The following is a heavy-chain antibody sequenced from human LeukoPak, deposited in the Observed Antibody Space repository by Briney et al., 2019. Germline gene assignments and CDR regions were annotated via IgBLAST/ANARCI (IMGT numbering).Heavy chain of an antibody. Sequence: ASVKVSCRAAGYTFTSYGISWVRQAPGQGLEWMGWISPYNGNTNYAPKLQGRVTMTTDTATSTAYMELTSLTSDDTAVYYCARDRQCGYWGQGTLVTVSS. CDR2: ISPYNGNT. V-gene: IGHV1-18*01. CDR3: ARDRQCGY. J-gene: IGHJ4*02. CDR1: GYTFTSYG. D-gene: IGHD2-21*01.